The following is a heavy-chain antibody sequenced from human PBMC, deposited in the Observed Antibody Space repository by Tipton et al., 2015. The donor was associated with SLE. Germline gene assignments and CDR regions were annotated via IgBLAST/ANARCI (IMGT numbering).Heavy chain of an antibody. CDR3: AGGGSRLRAIFGVVMMPFDY. D-gene: IGHD3-3*01. J-gene: IGHJ4*02. CDR1: GYTFSNYV. V-gene: IGHV1-18*01. CDR2: ITPFNGNT. Sequence: QVQLVQSGAEVKKPGASVKVSCKASGYTFSNYVITWVRQAPGQGLEWMGWITPFNGNTNYAQKFQDGVTITRDRSMSTAYMELSSLRSEDTAVYYCAGGGSRLRAIFGVVMMPFDYWGQGTLVTVSS.